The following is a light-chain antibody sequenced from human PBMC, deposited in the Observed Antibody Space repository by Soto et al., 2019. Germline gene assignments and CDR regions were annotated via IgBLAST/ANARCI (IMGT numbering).Light chain of an antibody. J-gene: IGKJ5*01. CDR2: GAS. V-gene: IGKV3-20*01. CDR1: QRVSSD. CDR3: QHYDSLPIT. Sequence: EIVMTQSPATLSVSPGERATLSCRSSQRVSSDLAWYQQKPGQAPRLLIYGASSRATGIPDRFSGSGSGTDFTLTISRLEPEDFAVFYCQHYDSLPITFGQGTRLEIK.